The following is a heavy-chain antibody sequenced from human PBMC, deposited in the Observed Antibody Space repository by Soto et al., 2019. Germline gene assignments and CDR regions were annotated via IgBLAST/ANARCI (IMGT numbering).Heavy chain of an antibody. J-gene: IGHJ4*02. V-gene: IGHV3-48*01. CDR3: ARGVDH. Sequence: EVQLVESGGGLEQPGGSLRLSCAASGFIFSNSVMIWVRQAPGKGLECLSYIDTGGGTIYYADSVKGRFTISRDNTKNSLYLQMDSLRVEDTAVYYCARGVDHWGQGTLVTVSS. CDR2: IDTGGGTI. CDR1: GFIFSNSV.